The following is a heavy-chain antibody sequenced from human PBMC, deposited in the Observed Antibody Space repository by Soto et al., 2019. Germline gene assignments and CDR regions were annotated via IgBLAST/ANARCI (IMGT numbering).Heavy chain of an antibody. CDR2: IRSKAYGGTT. Sequence: GGSLRLSCTASGFTFGDYAMSWFRQAPGKGLEWVGFIRSKAYGGTTEYAASVKGRFTISRDDSKSIAYLQMNSLKTEDTAVYYCTRDGGGYYNPRELDYWGQGTLVTVSS. CDR1: GFTFGDYA. V-gene: IGHV3-49*03. J-gene: IGHJ4*02. CDR3: TRDGGGYYNPRELDY. D-gene: IGHD3-10*01.